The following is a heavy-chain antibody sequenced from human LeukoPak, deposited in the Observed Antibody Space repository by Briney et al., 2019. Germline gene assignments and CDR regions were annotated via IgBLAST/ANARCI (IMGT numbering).Heavy chain of an antibody. J-gene: IGHJ4*02. CDR3: AKEVEGSGLAEYYFDY. V-gene: IGHV3-23*01. CDR1: GFTFSSYA. CDR2: ISGSGGST. D-gene: IGHD6-19*01. Sequence: SGGSLRLSCAASGFTFSSYAMSWVRQAPGKGLEWVSAISGSGGSTYYADSVKGRFTISRDNSKNTLYLQMNSLRAEDTAVYYCAKEVEGSGLAEYYFDYWDQGTLVTVSS.